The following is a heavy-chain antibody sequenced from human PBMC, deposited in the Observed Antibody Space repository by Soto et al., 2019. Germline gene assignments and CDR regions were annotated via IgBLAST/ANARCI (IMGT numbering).Heavy chain of an antibody. CDR3: ARVPVTIGYGMDV. CDR1: GGSISSDNCS. CDR2: IYHSGST. V-gene: IGHV4-30-2*01. Sequence: QLQLQESGSGLVKPSQTLSLTCAVSGGSISSDNCSWSWIRQPPGKGLEWIGYIYHSGSTDYNPSVMRRASISVDKSRNQFSLKLRSVSAAATAVYFCARVPVTIGYGMDVWGQGTTVTVSS. D-gene: IGHD4-17*01. J-gene: IGHJ6*02.